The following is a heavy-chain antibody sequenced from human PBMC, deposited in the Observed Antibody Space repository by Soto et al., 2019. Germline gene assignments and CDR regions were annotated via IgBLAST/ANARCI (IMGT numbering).Heavy chain of an antibody. D-gene: IGHD4-4*01. J-gene: IGHJ4*02. CDR2: INHSGST. CDR1: GGSFSGYY. V-gene: IGHV4-34*01. Sequence: SETLSLTCAVYGGSFSGYYWSWIRQPPGKGLEWIGEINHSGSTNYNPSLKSRVTISVDTSKNQFSLKLSSVTAADTAVYYCARGPPVNYYFDYWGQGTLVTVSS. CDR3: ARGPPVNYYFDY.